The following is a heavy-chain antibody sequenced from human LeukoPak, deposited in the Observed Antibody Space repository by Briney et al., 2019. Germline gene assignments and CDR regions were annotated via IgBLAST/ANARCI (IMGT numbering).Heavy chain of an antibody. D-gene: IGHD1/OR15-1a*01. CDR3: AERERVGTTIGH. Sequence: GGSLRLSCAASGFTFSSYWMHWVRQAPGKGLVWVSRINSDGSSTNYADSVKGRFTISRDNSKNTLYLQMNSLRAEDTAVYYCAERERVGTTIGHWGQGTLVTVSS. CDR2: INSDGSST. CDR1: GFTFSSYW. V-gene: IGHV3-74*01. J-gene: IGHJ4*02.